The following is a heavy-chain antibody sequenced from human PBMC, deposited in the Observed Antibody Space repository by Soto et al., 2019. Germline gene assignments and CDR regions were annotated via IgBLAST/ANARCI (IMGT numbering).Heavy chain of an antibody. Sequence: GESLKISCKGSGYSFTSYCIGWVRQMPGKGLEWMGIIYPGDSDTRYSPSFQGQVTISADKSISTAYLQWSSLKASDTAMYYCARTYYDFWSGPFYYYYGMDVRGQGTTVTVPS. CDR2: IYPGDSDT. J-gene: IGHJ6*02. CDR3: ARTYYDFWSGPFYYYYGMDV. CDR1: GYSFTSYC. V-gene: IGHV5-51*01. D-gene: IGHD3-3*01.